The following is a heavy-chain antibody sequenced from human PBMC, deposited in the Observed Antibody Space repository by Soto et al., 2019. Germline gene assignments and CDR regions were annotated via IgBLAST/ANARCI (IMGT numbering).Heavy chain of an antibody. D-gene: IGHD3-10*01. CDR1: GGSFSGYY. Sequence: SETLSLTCAVYGGSFSGYYWSWIRQPPGKGLEWIGEINHSGSTNYNPSLKSRVTISVDTSKNQFSLKLSSVTAADTAVYYCASRYYYGSGSSMDVWGQGTTVTVSS. J-gene: IGHJ6*02. CDR2: INHSGST. CDR3: ASRYYYGSGSSMDV. V-gene: IGHV4-34*01.